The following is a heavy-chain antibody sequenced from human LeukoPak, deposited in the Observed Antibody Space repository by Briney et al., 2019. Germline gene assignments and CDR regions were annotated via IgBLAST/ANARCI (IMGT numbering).Heavy chain of an antibody. CDR2: ITSNGGST. CDR1: GFTFTGHT. Sequence: AGGSLRLSCVASGFTFTGHTMHWVRQAPGKGLEYVSAITSNGGSTYYANSVKGRFTISRDNSKNTLYLQMGSLRVEDMAVYYCARAPRWQRLVPGYFDYWGQGTLVTVSS. J-gene: IGHJ4*02. V-gene: IGHV3-64*01. D-gene: IGHD6-13*01. CDR3: ARAPRWQRLVPGYFDY.